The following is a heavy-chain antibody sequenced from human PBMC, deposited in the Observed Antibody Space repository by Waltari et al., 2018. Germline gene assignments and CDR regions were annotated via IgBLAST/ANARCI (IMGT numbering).Heavy chain of an antibody. V-gene: IGHV4-4*09. J-gene: IGHJ4*02. CDR2: IYDSGGT. CDR3: ARLGAPGGSGFDY. CDR1: EGPTTTSY. Sequence: QLQESGPGLVKPSETLSLTCIVYEGPTTTSYWNWIRQTPGKGLEWIGYIYDSGGTISNPSLKSRVSITVDTSKNQFSLRLYSLTAADTAVYYCARLGAPGGSGFDYWGQGSLVTVSS. D-gene: IGHD3-16*01.